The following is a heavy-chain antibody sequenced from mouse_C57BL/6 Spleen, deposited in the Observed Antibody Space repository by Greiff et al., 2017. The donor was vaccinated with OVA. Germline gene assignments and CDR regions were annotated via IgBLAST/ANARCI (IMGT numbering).Heavy chain of an antibody. D-gene: IGHD2-4*01. V-gene: IGHV5-17*01. CDR1: GFTFSDYG. Sequence: EVQRVESGGGLVKPGGSLKLSCAASGFTFSDYGMHWVRQAPEKGLEWVGYISSGSSTIYYADTVKGRFTISRDNAKNTLFLQMPSLRSEDTAMYCCAEDYDYALDDWGKGTTVTVSS. CDR3: AEDYDYALDD. CDR2: ISSGSSTI. J-gene: IGHJ4*01.